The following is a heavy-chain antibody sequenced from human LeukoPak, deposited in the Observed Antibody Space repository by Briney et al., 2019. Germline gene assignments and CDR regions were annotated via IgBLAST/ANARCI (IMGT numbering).Heavy chain of an antibody. D-gene: IGHD5-18*01. CDR3: ARRGYSYGPFDY. CDR2: INHSGST. V-gene: IGHV4-34*01. Sequence: PSEALSLTCAVYGGSFSGYYWSWIRQPPGKRLEWIGEINHSGSTNYNPSLKSRVTISVDTSKNQFSLKLSSVTAADTAVYYCARRGYSYGPFDYWGQGTLVTVSS. CDR1: GGSFSGYY. J-gene: IGHJ4*02.